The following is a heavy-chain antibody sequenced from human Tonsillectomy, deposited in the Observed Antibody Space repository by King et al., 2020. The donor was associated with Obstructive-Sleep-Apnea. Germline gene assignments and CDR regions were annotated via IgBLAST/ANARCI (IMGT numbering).Heavy chain of an antibody. D-gene: IGHD2-15*01. CDR2: MNKDGSYT. V-gene: IGHV3-74*01. CDR3: AREAVEVGSRYLDC. J-gene: IGHJ4*02. Sequence: VQLVESGGGLLQPGGSLRLSCAASGFTFSNYWLHWVRQAPGKGLGWVSRMNKDGSYTAYAEFVKGRFTISRDNAKNTLYLQMNSLRADDTAIYYCAREAVEVGSRYLDCWGQGTQVTAPS. CDR1: GFTFSNYW.